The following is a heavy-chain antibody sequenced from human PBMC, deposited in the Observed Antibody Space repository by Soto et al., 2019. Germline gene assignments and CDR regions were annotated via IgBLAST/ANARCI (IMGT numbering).Heavy chain of an antibody. J-gene: IGHJ6*02. CDR1: GYTVTSYG. CDR2: ISAYNGNT. V-gene: IGHV1-18*01. Sequence: VKISCKTSGYTVTSYGISCVLPAPEQGLEWMGWISAYNGNTNYAQKLQGRVTMTTDTSTRTAYMELRSLRSDDTAVYYCARDLAASSWYHTYYYSGMEFLGQGTTVT. D-gene: IGHD6-13*01. CDR3: ARDLAASSWYHTYYYSGMEF.